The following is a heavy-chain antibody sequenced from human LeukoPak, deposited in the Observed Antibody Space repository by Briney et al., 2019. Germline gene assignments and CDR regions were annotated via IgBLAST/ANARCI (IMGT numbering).Heavy chain of an antibody. V-gene: IGHV4-59*08. CDR1: GGSISSYY. Sequence: SETLSLTCTVSGGSISSYYWSWIRQPPGKGLEWIGYIYYSGSTYYNPSLKSRVTISVDTSKNQFSLKLSSVTAADTAVYYCARHGSAYGDYGEFDYWGQGTLVTVSS. CDR3: ARHGSAYGDYGEFDY. CDR2: IYYSGST. J-gene: IGHJ4*02. D-gene: IGHD4-17*01.